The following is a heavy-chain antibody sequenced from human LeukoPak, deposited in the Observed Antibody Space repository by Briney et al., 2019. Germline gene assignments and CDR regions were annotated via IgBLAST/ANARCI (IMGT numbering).Heavy chain of an antibody. J-gene: IGHJ5*02. CDR2: IYYSGST. CDR3: ARGDHNWFDP. V-gene: IGHV4-59*01. Sequence: SETLSLTCTVAGGSISGYYWSWIRQPPGKGLEWIGYIYYSGSTNYNPSLKSRVTISVDTSKNQSSLKLSSVTAADTAVYYCARGDHNWFDPWGQGTLVTVSS. CDR1: GGSISGYY.